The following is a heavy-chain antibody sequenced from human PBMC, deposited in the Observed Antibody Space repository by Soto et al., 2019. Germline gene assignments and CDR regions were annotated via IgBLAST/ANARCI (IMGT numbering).Heavy chain of an antibody. CDR3: GARAGGGGY. Sequence: EVQLVESGGGLIQPGGSLRLSCAVSGFTASNNYMSWVRQAPGKGLEGVSVIYSGGYTAYGDSVKGRFTISRDNSKNTIILKRKHLGAADPAVYCWGARAGGGGYWGQGTLVTVSS. J-gene: IGHJ4*02. D-gene: IGHD3-10*01. CDR2: IYSGGYT. V-gene: IGHV3-53*01. CDR1: GFTASNNY.